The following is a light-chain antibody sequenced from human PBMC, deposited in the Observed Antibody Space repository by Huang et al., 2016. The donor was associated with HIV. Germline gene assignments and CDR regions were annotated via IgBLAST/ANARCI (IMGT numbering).Light chain of an antibody. Sequence: EVVMTQSPATLSVSPGERAILSCRASQDVNNNVAWYQQKPGQAPRLLIYDASTRATGIPVRFSGSGSGTEFTLTISSLQSEDVAVYYCQQYNRWPPLTFGGGTKVEIK. V-gene: IGKV3-15*01. CDR1: QDVNNN. CDR2: DAS. J-gene: IGKJ4*01. CDR3: QQYNRWPPLT.